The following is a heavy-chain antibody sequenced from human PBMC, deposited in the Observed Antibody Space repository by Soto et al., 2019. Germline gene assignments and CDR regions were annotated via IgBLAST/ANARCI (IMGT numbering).Heavy chain of an antibody. CDR1: GFTFSSYG. CDR2: ISYDGSNK. D-gene: IGHD5-12*01. Sequence: GGSLRLSCAASGFTFSSYGMHWVRQAPGKGLEWVAVISYDGSNKYYADSVKGRFTISRDNSKNTLYLQMNSLRAEDTAVYYCAKEDSDSGYDYVDYWGQGTLVTVSS. V-gene: IGHV3-30*18. CDR3: AKEDSDSGYDYVDY. J-gene: IGHJ4*02.